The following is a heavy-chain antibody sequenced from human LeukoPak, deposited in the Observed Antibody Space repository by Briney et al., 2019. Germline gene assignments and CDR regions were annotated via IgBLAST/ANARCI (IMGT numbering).Heavy chain of an antibody. V-gene: IGHV4-59*01. CDR1: GDSISANF. J-gene: IGHJ4*02. CDR3: ARKEGTH. D-gene: IGHD1-1*01. Sequence: AETLSLTCTVSGDSISANFWSCVRQPPGKGLEWIGYIYYSGDTNYNPSLKGRVTISIDTSKNQFSLRLNSVTAADTAVYYCARKEGTHWGQGTLVTVYS. CDR2: IYYSGDT.